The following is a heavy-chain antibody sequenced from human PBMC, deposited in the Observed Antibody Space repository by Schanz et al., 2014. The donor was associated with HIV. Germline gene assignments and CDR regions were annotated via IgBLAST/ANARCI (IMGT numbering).Heavy chain of an antibody. CDR1: GFTFSDHY. J-gene: IGHJ4*02. Sequence: EVQLLESGGGLVQAGGSLRLSCAASGFTFSDHYMDWVRQAPGKGLEWVGRSKNKANGYITEYTASVKGRFTISRDDSRNSLYLQMNSLKTEDTAVYYCAKPEYDSRGNSQSHFDSWGQGTLVTVSS. CDR3: AKPEYDSRGNSQSHFDS. V-gene: IGHV3-72*01. D-gene: IGHD3-22*01. CDR2: SKNKANGYIT.